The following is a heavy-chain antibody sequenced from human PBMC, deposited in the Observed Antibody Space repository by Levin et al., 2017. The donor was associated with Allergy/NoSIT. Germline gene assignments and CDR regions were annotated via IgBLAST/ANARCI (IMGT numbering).Heavy chain of an antibody. D-gene: IGHD3-10*01. Sequence: SQTLSLTCTVSGGSISSYYWSWIRQPPGKGLEWIGYIYYSGSTNYNPSLKSRVTISVDTSKNQFSLKLSSVTAADTAVYYCARSRVITMVRPRGGWFDPWGQGTLVTVSS. CDR1: GGSISSYY. J-gene: IGHJ5*02. CDR3: ARSRVITMVRPRGGWFDP. V-gene: IGHV4-59*01. CDR2: IYYSGST.